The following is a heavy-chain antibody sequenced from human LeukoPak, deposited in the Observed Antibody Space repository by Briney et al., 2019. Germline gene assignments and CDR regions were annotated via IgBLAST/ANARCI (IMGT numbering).Heavy chain of an antibody. Sequence: SSETLSLTCAVSGGSISNYYCSWIRQPPGKGLEWLGYIHYSGYTNYNPSLKSRVTISVDTSKNQFSLKLSSVTAADTAVYYCARGPPLMGSSSWYPLFYYYYGMDVWGQGTTVTVSS. CDR1: GGSISNYY. CDR3: ARGPPLMGSSSWYPLFYYYYGMDV. V-gene: IGHV4-59*12. D-gene: IGHD6-13*01. J-gene: IGHJ6*02. CDR2: IHYSGYT.